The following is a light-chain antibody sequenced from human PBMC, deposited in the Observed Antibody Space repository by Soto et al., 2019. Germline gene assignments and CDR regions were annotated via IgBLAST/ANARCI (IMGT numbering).Light chain of an antibody. J-gene: IGLJ3*02. Sequence: QSALTQPRSVSGSPGQSVTISCTGTSSDVVSWYQQHPGKAPKLIIYYVSQRPSGVPDRFSGSKSGNTASLTISGLQAEDEADYYCCSSAGGFTRVFGGGTMLAVL. CDR3: CSSAGGFTRV. CDR2: YVS. CDR1: SSDV. V-gene: IGLV2-11*01.